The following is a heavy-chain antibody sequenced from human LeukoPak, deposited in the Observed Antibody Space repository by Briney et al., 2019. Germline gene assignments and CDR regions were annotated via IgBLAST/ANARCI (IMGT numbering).Heavy chain of an antibody. J-gene: IGHJ5*02. CDR2: INQDGSQK. CDR3: ARGSSNVAARNNWFDP. D-gene: IGHD6-6*01. Sequence: PGESLTLSCAVSGFTFSSYWVSWVRQPPGKGLEWVANINQDGSQKCHLDSVKGRFTTSRDNAKHSLYLQMNRLRAEDTAVYYCARGSSNVAARNNWFDPWGQGTLVTVSS. V-gene: IGHV3-7*01. CDR1: GFTFSSYW.